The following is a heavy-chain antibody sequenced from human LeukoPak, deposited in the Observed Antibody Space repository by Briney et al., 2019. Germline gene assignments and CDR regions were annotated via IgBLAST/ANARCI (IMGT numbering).Heavy chain of an antibody. Sequence: ASVKVSCKASGYTFTSYYMHWVRQAPGQGLEWMGIINPSGGSTSYAQKFQGRVTMTRDTSTSTVYMELSSLRSDDTAVYYCATTMKYYYDSNWFDPWGQGTLVTVSS. CDR1: GYTFTSYY. J-gene: IGHJ5*02. CDR2: INPSGGST. D-gene: IGHD3-22*01. CDR3: ATTMKYYYDSNWFDP. V-gene: IGHV1-46*01.